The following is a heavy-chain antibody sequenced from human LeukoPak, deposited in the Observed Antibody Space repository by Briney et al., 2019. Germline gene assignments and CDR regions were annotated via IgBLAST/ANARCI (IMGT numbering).Heavy chain of an antibody. CDR3: ARYRCSSRSCYLTITQKVYFDL. Sequence: PSETLSLTCTVSGGSINTYYWSWIRQPPGKGLEWIGYIYYSGSNKYNPSPMNRLTIYLDTSKKQSSLKLSSVTAADTAVYYCARYRCSSRSCYLTITQKVYFDLWGRASVVTVSS. CDR2: IYYSGSN. J-gene: IGHJ2*01. D-gene: IGHD2-2*01. CDR1: GGSINTYY. V-gene: IGHV4-59*01.